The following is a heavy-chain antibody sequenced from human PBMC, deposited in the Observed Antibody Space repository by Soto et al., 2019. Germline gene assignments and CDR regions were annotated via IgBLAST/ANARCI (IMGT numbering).Heavy chain of an antibody. CDR1: GAAVSGGSYY. J-gene: IGHJ4*02. CDR3: ARGTFGLTLNY. CDR2: IYNSGTT. Sequence: QVQLQESGPGLVKPSETLSLTCAVSGAAVSGGSYYCSCLRQPPGKGLEWIGYIYNSGTTNNNSSLKRRVTISVDTSKNQFSLNLSSVTAADTAVYYCARGTFGLTLNYWGQGTLVTVSS. V-gene: IGHV4-61*01. D-gene: IGHD3-10*01.